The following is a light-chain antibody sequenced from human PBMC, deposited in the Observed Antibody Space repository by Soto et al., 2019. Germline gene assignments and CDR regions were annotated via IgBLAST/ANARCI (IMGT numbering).Light chain of an antibody. Sequence: QSALTQPPSASGSPGQSVTISCTGTSSDVGGYNYVSWYQQHPGKAPKLMIYEVSKRPSGVPDRFSGSKSGNTASLTVSGLQAEDEADYYCSSYAGSNNLGVFGGGTKVPS. CDR1: SSDVGGYNY. CDR2: EVS. J-gene: IGLJ2*01. V-gene: IGLV2-8*01. CDR3: SSYAGSNNLGV.